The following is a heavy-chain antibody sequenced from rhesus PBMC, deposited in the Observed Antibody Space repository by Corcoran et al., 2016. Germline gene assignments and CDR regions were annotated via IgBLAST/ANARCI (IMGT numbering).Heavy chain of an antibody. J-gene: IGHJ5-1*01. CDR2: IYSSNENV. CDR1: GGSISGGYG. Sequence: QVQLQESGPGLLKPSETLSLTCAVSGGSISGGYGWGWIRQPPGKGLDWIGSIYSSNENVLHNPPLTSRVTLSTDTPKNQCSLHVSSVTAADTAVYYCERDSNIVVVLTAPGLRRVDVWGPGVLVTVSS. V-gene: IGHV4S7*01. D-gene: IGHD2-15*01. CDR3: ERDSNIVVVLTAPGLRRVDV.